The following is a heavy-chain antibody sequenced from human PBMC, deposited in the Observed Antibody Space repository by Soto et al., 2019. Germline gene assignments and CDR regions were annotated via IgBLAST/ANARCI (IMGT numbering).Heavy chain of an antibody. Sequence: PSETLSLTCTVSVGSLYNSDFYWGWLRQPPGKGREWIGTIYYSGSTYCNPSLKSRVTMSVDTSKNQFSLKLSFVTAADTAVYYCARRRAAVGTLDCWGQGTLVTVS. CDR2: IYYSGST. CDR3: ARRRAAVGTLDC. V-gene: IGHV4-39*01. D-gene: IGHD6-13*01. CDR1: VGSLYNSDFY. J-gene: IGHJ4*02.